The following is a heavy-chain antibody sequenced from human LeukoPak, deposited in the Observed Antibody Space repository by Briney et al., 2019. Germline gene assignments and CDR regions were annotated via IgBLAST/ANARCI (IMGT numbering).Heavy chain of an antibody. CDR1: GYSITTGYY. D-gene: IGHD5/OR15-5a*01. CDR2: IYYSGST. J-gene: IGHJ4*02. V-gene: IGHV4-61*01. CDR3: ARGGPAKVSRLDY. Sequence: PSETLSLTCSVSGYSITTGYYWSWIRQPPGKGLEWIGYIYYSGSTNYNPSLKSRVTISVDTSKNQFSLKLSSVTAADTAVYYCARGGPAKVSRLDYWGQGTLVTVSS.